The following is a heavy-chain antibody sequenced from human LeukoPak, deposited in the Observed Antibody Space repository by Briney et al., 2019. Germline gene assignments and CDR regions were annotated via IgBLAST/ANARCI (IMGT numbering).Heavy chain of an antibody. CDR1: ESSFSNSW. V-gene: IGHV3-74*03. CDR2: ITTDGSKT. J-gene: IGHJ6*02. CDR3: TGDRHYTMDA. Sequence: HPGGSLRLSCAAFESSFSNSWMHWVRQVPGKGLLWVALITTDGSKTTYADSVRGRFTISRDNAKNTLYLQMNSLRAEDTAVYYCTGDRHYTMDAWGQGTTVTVSS.